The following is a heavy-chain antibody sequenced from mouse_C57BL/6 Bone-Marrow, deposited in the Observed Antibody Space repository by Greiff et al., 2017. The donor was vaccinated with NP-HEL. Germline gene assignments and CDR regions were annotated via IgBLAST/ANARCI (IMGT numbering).Heavy chain of an antibody. CDR2: IYPGSGNT. CDR3: ARGDYARDRFDY. D-gene: IGHD1-1*02. Sequence: QVQLQQSGAELVRPGASVKLSCKASGYTFTDYYINWVKQRPGQGLEWIARIYPGSGNTYYNEKFKGKATLTAETSSSTAYMQLSSLTSEDSAVYDCARGDYARDRFDYWGQGTTLTVSS. V-gene: IGHV1-76*01. CDR1: GYTFTDYY. J-gene: IGHJ2*01.